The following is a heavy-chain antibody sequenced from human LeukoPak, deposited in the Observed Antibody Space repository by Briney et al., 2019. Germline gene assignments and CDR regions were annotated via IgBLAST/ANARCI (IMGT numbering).Heavy chain of an antibody. J-gene: IGHJ4*02. CDR1: GGSISSGGYY. Sequence: TLSLTCTVSGGSISSGGYYWSWIRQHPGKGLEWIGYIYYSGSTYYNPSLKSRVTISVDTSKNQFSLKLSSVTAADTAVYYCARYSGSYNFDYWGQGTLITVSS. CDR2: IYYSGST. V-gene: IGHV4-31*03. D-gene: IGHD1-26*01. CDR3: ARYSGSYNFDY.